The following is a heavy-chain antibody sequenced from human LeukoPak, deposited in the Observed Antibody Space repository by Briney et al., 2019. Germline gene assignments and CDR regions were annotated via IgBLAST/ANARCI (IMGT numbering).Heavy chain of an antibody. J-gene: IGHJ5*02. CDR2: ISAYNGNT. V-gene: IGHV1-18*01. D-gene: IGHD5-18*01. Sequence: GASVKVSCKASGYTFTSYGISWVRQAPGQGLEWMGWISAYNGNTNYAQKLQGRVTMTTDTSTSTAYMELRSLRSDDTAVYYCARGALVDTAMVLFDPWGQGTLVTVSS. CDR3: ARGALVDTAMVLFDP. CDR1: GYTFTSYG.